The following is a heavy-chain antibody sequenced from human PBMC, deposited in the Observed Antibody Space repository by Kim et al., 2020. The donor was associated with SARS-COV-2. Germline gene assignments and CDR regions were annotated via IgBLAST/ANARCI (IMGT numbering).Heavy chain of an antibody. D-gene: IGHD7-27*01. Sequence: TDPQKFQGSVTSTADKSTSTAYMEMSSLRSEDTAVYYCARSWGSIDAFDIWGQGTMVTVSS. J-gene: IGHJ3*02. CDR3: ARSWGSIDAFDI. V-gene: IGHV1-69*02.